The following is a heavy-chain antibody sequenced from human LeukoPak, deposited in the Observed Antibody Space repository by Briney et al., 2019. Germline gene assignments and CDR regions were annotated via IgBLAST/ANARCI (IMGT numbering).Heavy chain of an antibody. CDR3: ARGRDIVVVPAARFDP. J-gene: IGHJ5*02. V-gene: IGHV1-2*02. CDR1: GYTFTGYY. CDR2: INPNSGGT. Sequence: ASVKVSCKASGYTFTGYYMHWVRQAPGQGLEWMGWINPNSGGTNYAQKFQGRVTMTRDTSISTAYMELSRLRSDDTAVYYCARGRDIVVVPAARFDPWGQVTLVTVSA. D-gene: IGHD2-2*01.